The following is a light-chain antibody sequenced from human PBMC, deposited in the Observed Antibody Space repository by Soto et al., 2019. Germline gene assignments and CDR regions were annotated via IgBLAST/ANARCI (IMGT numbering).Light chain of an antibody. CDR2: GTS. CDR1: QNVRSNY. J-gene: IGKJ3*01. V-gene: IGKV3-20*01. CDR3: QQYGSSYT. Sequence: EIVLTQSPGTLSLSPGERATLSCRASQNVRSNYLAWYQQQPGQAPRLLIYGTSARATGIPDRFSGSGSGTDFTLTISRLEPEGFEVYYCQQYGSSYTFGPGTKVEIK.